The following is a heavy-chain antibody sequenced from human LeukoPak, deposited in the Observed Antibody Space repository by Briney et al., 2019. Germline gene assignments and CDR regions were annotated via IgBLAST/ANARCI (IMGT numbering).Heavy chain of an antibody. J-gene: IGHJ6*03. V-gene: IGHV1-18*01. CDR3: ARAPQCSSGWYSHYYYMDV. D-gene: IGHD6-19*01. Sequence: ASVKVSCKASGYTFTSYGISWVRQAPGQGLEWMGWISAYNGNTNYAQKLQGRVTMTTDTSTSTAYMELRSLRSDDTAVYYCARAPQCSSGWYSHYYYMDVWGKGTTVTVSS. CDR1: GYTFTSYG. CDR2: ISAYNGNT.